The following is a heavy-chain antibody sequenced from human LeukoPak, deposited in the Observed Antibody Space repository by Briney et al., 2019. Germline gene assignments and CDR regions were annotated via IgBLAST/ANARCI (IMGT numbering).Heavy chain of an antibody. V-gene: IGHV4-59*01. CDR3: ASYYYDLNWFDP. CDR2: IYYSGST. CDR1: GGSISSYY. J-gene: IGHJ5*02. Sequence: SETLSLTCTVSGGSISSYYWSWIRQPPGKGLEWIGYIYYSGSTNYNPSLKSRVTISVDTSKNQFSLKLSSVTAADTAVYYCASYYYDLNWFDPWGQGTLVTVSS. D-gene: IGHD3-22*01.